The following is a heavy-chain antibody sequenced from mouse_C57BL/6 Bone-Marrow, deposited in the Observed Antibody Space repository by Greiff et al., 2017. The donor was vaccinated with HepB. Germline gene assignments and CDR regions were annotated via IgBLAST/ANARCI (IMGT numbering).Heavy chain of an antibody. V-gene: IGHV1-52*01. CDR3: ARTYSNYGFAY. CDR2: IDPSDSDT. Sequence: VQLQQPGAELVRPGSSVKLSCKASGYTFTSYWMHWVKQRPIQGLEWIGNIDPSDSDTHYNQKFKDKATLTVDKSSSTAYMQLSSLTSEDSAVYYCARTYSNYGFAYWGQGTLVTVSA. J-gene: IGHJ3*01. CDR1: GYTFTSYW. D-gene: IGHD2-5*01.